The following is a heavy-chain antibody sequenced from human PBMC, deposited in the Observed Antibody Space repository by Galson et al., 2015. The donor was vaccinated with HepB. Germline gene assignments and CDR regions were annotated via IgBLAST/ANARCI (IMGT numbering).Heavy chain of an antibody. CDR2: IRSEDYAGTT. Sequence: SLRLSCAASGFTFRDFPMSWFRQAAGKGPEWVGFIRSEDYAGTTDYAASVKGRFIISRDDSKRIAYLQMNSLRTEDTAVYFCARGTHSNWDLFDYWGQGTLVTVSS. CDR3: ARGTHSNWDLFDY. J-gene: IGHJ4*02. CDR1: GFTFRDFP. V-gene: IGHV3-49*03. D-gene: IGHD7-27*01.